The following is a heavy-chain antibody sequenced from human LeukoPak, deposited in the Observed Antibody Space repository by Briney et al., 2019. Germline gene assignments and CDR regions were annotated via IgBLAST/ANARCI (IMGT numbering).Heavy chain of an antibody. D-gene: IGHD5-24*01. V-gene: IGHV3-11*04. CDR2: ISSSGSTI. CDR3: AGRRDGYYYDYYMDV. J-gene: IGHJ6*03. CDR1: GFTFSDYY. Sequence: GGSRRLSCAASGFTFSDYYMSWIRQAPGKGLEWVSYISSSGSTIYYADSVKGRFTISRDNAKNSLYLQMNSLIAEDTAVYYCAGRRDGYYYDYYMDVWGKGTTVTVSS.